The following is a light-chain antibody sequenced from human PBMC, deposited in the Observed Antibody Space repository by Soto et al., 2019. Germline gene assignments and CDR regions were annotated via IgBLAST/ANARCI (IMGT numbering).Light chain of an antibody. CDR3: QSYDSSLSGYV. CDR2: GNT. V-gene: IGLV1-40*01. J-gene: IGLJ1*01. Sequence: VLTQPPSVSGAPGQRITISCTGSSSNIGAGYPVHWYQQLPGTAPKLLIFGNTIRPSGVPDRFSGSGSGLAITGLQAEDEADYYCQSYDSSLSGYVFGTGTKVTVL. CDR1: SSNIGAGYP.